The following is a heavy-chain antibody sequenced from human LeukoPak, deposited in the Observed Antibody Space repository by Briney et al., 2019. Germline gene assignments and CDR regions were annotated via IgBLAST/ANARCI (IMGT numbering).Heavy chain of an antibody. Sequence: GGSLRPFCAASGFTFRSYSMNWVRQAPGKGLEWVSSISSSSSYIYYADSVKSRFTISRDNAKNSLYLQMNSLRAEDTAVYYCARVHPSLNWGQGTLVTVSS. CDR1: GFTFRSYS. D-gene: IGHD3-9*01. V-gene: IGHV3-21*01. CDR2: ISSSSSYI. CDR3: ARVHPSLN. J-gene: IGHJ4*02.